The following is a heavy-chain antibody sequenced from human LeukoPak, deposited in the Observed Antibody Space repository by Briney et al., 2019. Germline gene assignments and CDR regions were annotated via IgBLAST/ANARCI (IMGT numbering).Heavy chain of an antibody. V-gene: IGHV3-30*12. J-gene: IGHJ4*02. Sequence: GGSLRLSCAASGFTFSSYDMHWVRQAPGKGLEWVAFIPYDGSNKYYADSVKGRFTISRDNSKNTLYLQMNSLRVEDTAVYYCARDEPTVTTGPPVGSWGQGTLVTVSS. D-gene: IGHD4-17*01. CDR3: ARDEPTVTTGPPVGS. CDR1: GFTFSSYD. CDR2: IPYDGSNK.